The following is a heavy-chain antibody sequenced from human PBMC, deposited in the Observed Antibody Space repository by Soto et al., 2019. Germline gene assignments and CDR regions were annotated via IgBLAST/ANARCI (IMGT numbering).Heavy chain of an antibody. CDR2: ISGSGGST. V-gene: IGHV3-23*01. J-gene: IGHJ3*02. Sequence: GGSLRLSCAASGFTFSSYAMSWVRQAPGKGLEWVSAISGSGGSTYYADSVKGRFAISRDNSKNTLYLQMNSLRAEDTAVYYCATGEYYDSSGYYSNAFDIWGQGTMVTVSS. CDR1: GFTFSSYA. D-gene: IGHD3-22*01. CDR3: ATGEYYDSSGYYSNAFDI.